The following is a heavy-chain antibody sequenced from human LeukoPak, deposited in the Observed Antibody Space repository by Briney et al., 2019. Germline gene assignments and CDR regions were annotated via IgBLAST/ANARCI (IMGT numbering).Heavy chain of an antibody. Sequence: GGSLRLSCAASGFTFSSYGMHWVRQAPGKGLEWVAVISYDGSNKYYADSVKGRFTISRDNSKNTLYLQMNSLRAEDTVVYYCARGPRITIFGVVMANDAFDIWGQGTMVTVSS. V-gene: IGHV3-30*03. D-gene: IGHD3-3*01. CDR3: ARGPRITIFGVVMANDAFDI. J-gene: IGHJ3*02. CDR1: GFTFSSYG. CDR2: ISYDGSNK.